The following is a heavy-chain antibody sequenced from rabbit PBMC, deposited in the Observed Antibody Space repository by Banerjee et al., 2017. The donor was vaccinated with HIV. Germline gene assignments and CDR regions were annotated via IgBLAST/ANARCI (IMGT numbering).Heavy chain of an antibody. CDR1: GFSFSNKYV. V-gene: IGHV1S45*01. CDR2: INTGSGNT. J-gene: IGHJ4*01. D-gene: IGHD4-2*01. CDR3: ARDFSYVGDGRFNL. Sequence: QEQLVESGGGLVKPEGSLTLTCKASGFSFSNKYVMCWVRQAPGKGLEWIGCINTGSGNTYYASWAKGRFTISRTSSTTMTLQMTSLTAADTATYFCARDFSYVGDGRFNLWGPGTLVTVS.